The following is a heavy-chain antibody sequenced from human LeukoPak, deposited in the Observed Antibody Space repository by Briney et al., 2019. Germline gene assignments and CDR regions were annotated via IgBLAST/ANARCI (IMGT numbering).Heavy chain of an antibody. CDR3: ARDSSKRYSYGRLGAFDY. CDR1: GYTFTGYY. D-gene: IGHD5-18*01. Sequence: ASVKVSCKASGYTFTGYYMHWVRQAPGQGLEWMGWINPNSGGTNYAQEFQGRVTMTRDTSISTAYMELSRLRSDDTAVYYCARDSSKRYSYGRLGAFDYWGQGTLVTVSS. J-gene: IGHJ4*02. V-gene: IGHV1-2*02. CDR2: INPNSGGT.